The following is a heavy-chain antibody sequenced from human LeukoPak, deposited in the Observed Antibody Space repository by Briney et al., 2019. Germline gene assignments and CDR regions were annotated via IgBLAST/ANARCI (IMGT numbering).Heavy chain of an antibody. J-gene: IGHJ4*02. Sequence: GASVKVSCKASGYTFTSYYMHWVRQAPGQGLEWMGGIIPIFGTANYAQKFQGRVTITADESTSTAYMELSSLRSEDTAVYYCARAVAGTGYWGQGTLVTVSS. V-gene: IGHV1-69*13. CDR2: IIPIFGTA. CDR1: GYTFTSYY. CDR3: ARAVAGTGY. D-gene: IGHD6-19*01.